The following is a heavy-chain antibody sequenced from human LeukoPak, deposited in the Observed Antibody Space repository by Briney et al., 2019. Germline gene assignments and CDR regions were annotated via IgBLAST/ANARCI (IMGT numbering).Heavy chain of an antibody. V-gene: IGHV3-23*01. CDR2: ISGSGGST. CDR3: AKNPGAIIAVAYVDC. CDR1: GFTFTTYA. D-gene: IGHD6-19*01. Sequence: GGSLRLSCAASGFTFTTYAMSWVRQAPGKGLECVSVISGSGGSTYYADSVKGRFSISRDNSKNTLYLQMSSLRAEDTAVYYCAKNPGAIIAVAYVDCWGQGTLVTVSS. J-gene: IGHJ4*02.